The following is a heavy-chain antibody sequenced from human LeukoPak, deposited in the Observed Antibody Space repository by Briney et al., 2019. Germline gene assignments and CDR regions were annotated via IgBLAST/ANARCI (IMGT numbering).Heavy chain of an antibody. D-gene: IGHD3-9*01. Sequence: SGPALVKPTQTLTLTCTFSGFPLNTATMCVTWIRQPPGTALEFLARIDWDDDKYYNTALRTRLTISKDTSKNVVVLTMTNVDPVDPATYFGARMTPLHTTGYYIDYWGQGTLVTVSS. CDR1: GFPLNTATMC. CDR2: IDWDDDK. J-gene: IGHJ4*02. CDR3: ARMTPLHTTGYYIDY. V-gene: IGHV2-70*11.